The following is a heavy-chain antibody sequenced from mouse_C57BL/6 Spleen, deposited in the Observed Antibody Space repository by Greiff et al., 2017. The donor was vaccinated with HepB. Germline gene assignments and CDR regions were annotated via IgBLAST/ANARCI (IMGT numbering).Heavy chain of an antibody. CDR1: GYSFTGYY. D-gene: IGHD1-1*01. V-gene: IGHV1-42*01. J-gene: IGHJ1*03. CDR2: INPSTGGT. Sequence: MQLQQSGPELVKPGASVKISCKASGYSFTGYYMNWVKQSPEKSLEWIGEINPSTGGTTYNQKFKAKATLTVDKSSSTAYMQLKSLTSEDSAVYYCALYGSSFWYFDVWGTGTTVTVSS. CDR3: ALYGSSFWYFDV.